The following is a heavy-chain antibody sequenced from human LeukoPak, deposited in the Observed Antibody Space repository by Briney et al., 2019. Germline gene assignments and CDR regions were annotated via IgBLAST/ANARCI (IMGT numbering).Heavy chain of an antibody. CDR1: VFTFSSYA. CDR3: AELGITMIGGV. D-gene: IGHD3-10*02. Sequence: PGGSLRLACAASVFTFSSYAMYWVRQAPVKGLEWVSYISSSGSTIYYADSVKGRFTISRDNAKNSLYLQMNSLRAEDTAVYYCAELGITMIGGVWGKGATVAISS. J-gene: IGHJ6*04. CDR2: ISSSGSTI. V-gene: IGHV3-48*03.